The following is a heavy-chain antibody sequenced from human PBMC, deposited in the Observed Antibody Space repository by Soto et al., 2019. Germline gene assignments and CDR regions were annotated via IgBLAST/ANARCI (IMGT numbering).Heavy chain of an antibody. Sequence: EVQLLESGGGLVQPGESLRLSCAFSGFIFGNYMMTWVRQAPGKGLEWVSTIRDGGESTYYADSVKGRFTISRDNSEKTLYLQMDSLGVEDTAVYYCAPHVHCSGGSCHYDAFDIRGQVTMVTVSS. D-gene: IGHD2-15*01. CDR2: IRDGGEST. V-gene: IGHV3-23*01. J-gene: IGHJ3*02. CDR3: APHVHCSGGSCHYDAFDI. CDR1: GFIFGNYM.